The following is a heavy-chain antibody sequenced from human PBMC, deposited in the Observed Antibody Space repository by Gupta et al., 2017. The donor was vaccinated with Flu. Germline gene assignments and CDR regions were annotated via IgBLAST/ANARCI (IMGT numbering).Heavy chain of an antibody. CDR2: IYPGDSDT. D-gene: IGHD1-26*01. V-gene: IGHV5-51*03. CDR1: VSSFTRYS. CDR3: ARTSGSYPRAFDY. Sequence: VQLVLSGAEVKQPAESLKISCMGSVSSFTRYSTGWVRQLPGKGLEWMGIIYPGDSDTRYSPSFQGQVTISADKSISTAYLQWSRLKASDTAMYYCARTSGSYPRAFDYWGQGTLVTVSS. J-gene: IGHJ4*02.